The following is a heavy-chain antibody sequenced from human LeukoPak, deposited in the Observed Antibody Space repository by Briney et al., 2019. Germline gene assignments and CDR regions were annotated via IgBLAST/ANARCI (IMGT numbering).Heavy chain of an antibody. V-gene: IGHV1-18*01. CDR1: GYTFTSYG. CDR2: ISAYNGNT. J-gene: IGHJ3*02. CDR3: ARDRVGEQWLVIAFDI. D-gene: IGHD6-19*01. Sequence: GASVKVSYKASGYTFTSYGISWVRQAPGQGLEWMGWISAYNGNTNYAQKLQGRVTMTTDTSTSTAYMELRSLRSDDTAVYYCARDRVGEQWLVIAFDIWGQGTMVTVSS.